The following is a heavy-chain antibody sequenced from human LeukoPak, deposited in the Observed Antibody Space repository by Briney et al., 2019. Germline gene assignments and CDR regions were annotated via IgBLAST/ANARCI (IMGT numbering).Heavy chain of an antibody. D-gene: IGHD3-16*01. CDR3: ARVIWGVTGMGRYYYYGMDV. CDR1: GGTLSSHA. V-gene: IGHV1-69*04. Sequence: ASVKVFCKASGGTLSSHAISWVRQAPGQGLEWMGRIIPTHGIANYAQRFQGRVTITADKSTSTAYMELSSLRSEDTAMYYCARVIWGVTGMGRYYYYGMDVWGQGTTVTVSS. CDR2: IIPTHGIA. J-gene: IGHJ6*02.